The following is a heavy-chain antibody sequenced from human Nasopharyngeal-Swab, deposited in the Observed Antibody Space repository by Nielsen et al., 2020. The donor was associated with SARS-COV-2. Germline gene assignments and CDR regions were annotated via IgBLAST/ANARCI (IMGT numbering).Heavy chain of an antibody. CDR1: GFTFRTYN. CDR2: ISSSSTYI. J-gene: IGHJ6*02. D-gene: IGHD3-3*01. Sequence: LSLTCAASGFTFRTYNMNWVRQAPGKGLEWVSSISSSSTYIYYADSVKGRFTISRDNAKNSLYLQMNSLRADDTAVYYCARDGLDYDFWSAYFMDVWGRGTTLIVSS. CDR3: ARDGLDYDFWSAYFMDV. V-gene: IGHV3-21*01.